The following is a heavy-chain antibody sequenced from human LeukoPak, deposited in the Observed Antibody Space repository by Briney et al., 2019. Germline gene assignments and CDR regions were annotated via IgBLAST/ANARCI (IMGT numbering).Heavy chain of an antibody. V-gene: IGHV3-30*18. CDR2: ISYDGSNK. CDR1: GFTFSSYG. D-gene: IGHD3-10*01. CDR3: AKGMLVWFGEWGAFDI. J-gene: IGHJ3*02. Sequence: GGSLRLSCAASGFTFSSYGMHWVRQAPGKGLEWVAVISYDGSNKYYADSVKGRFTISRDNSKNTLYLQMNSLRAEDTAVYYCAKGMLVWFGEWGAFDIWGQGTMVTVSS.